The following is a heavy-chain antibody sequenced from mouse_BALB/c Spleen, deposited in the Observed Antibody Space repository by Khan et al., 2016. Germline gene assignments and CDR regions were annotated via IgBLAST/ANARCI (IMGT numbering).Heavy chain of an antibody. CDR2: ISYDGSN. Sequence: VQLKESGPGLVKPSQSLSLTCSVTGYSITSGYYWNWIRQFPGNQLEWMGYISYDGSNNYNPSLKNRISITRDTSKNQFFMKLNSVTTEDTATYYCASNGEGWYFDVWGAGTTVTVSS. CDR3: ASNGEGWYFDV. CDR1: GYSITSGYY. J-gene: IGHJ1*01. V-gene: IGHV3-6*02.